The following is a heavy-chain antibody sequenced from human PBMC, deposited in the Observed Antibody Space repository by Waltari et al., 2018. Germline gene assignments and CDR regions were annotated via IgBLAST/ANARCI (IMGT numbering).Heavy chain of an antibody. J-gene: IGHJ4*02. Sequence: QVQLVESGGGVVQPGRSLRLSCAASGFTFSSYDMHWVGQAPGKGLEWVAVIWYDGSNKYYADSVKGRVTISRDNSKNTLYLQMNSLRAEDTAVYYCARGYGDVTFFDYWGQGTLVTVSS. CDR3: ARGYGDVTFFDY. V-gene: IGHV3-33*01. CDR2: IWYDGSNK. CDR1: GFTFSSYD. D-gene: IGHD4-17*01.